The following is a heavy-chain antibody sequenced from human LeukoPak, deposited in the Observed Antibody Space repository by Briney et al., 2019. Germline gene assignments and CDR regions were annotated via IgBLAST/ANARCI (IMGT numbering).Heavy chain of an antibody. D-gene: IGHD1-26*01. CDR2: ITSSGTYS. CDR1: GFTFSNYN. V-gene: IGHV3-21*01. Sequence: PGGSLRLSCAASGFTFSNYNMNWVRQAPGQAMEWVSSITSSGTYSFYADSVKGRFTISRDNAKNSLYLQMDSQGPEDTTVYYCAKDPYSGNYGNDYYYYMDVWGKGTTVTISS. J-gene: IGHJ6*03. CDR3: AKDPYSGNYGNDYYYYMDV.